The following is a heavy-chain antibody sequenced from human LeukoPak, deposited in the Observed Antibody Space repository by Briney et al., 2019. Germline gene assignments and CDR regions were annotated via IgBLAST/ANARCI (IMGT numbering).Heavy chain of an antibody. CDR3: ARGRKVRGSSGGGYYFDY. CDR2: IYTSGST. D-gene: IGHD1-26*01. CDR1: GNSISSGDNY. J-gene: IGHJ4*02. V-gene: IGHV4-61*02. Sequence: PSETLSLTCTVSGNSISSGDNYWSWIRQPAGTGLEWIGRIYTSGSTNYNPSLKSRVTISGDTSKNQFSLRLSSVTAADTAVYYCARGRKVRGSSGGGYYFDYWGQGTLVTVSS.